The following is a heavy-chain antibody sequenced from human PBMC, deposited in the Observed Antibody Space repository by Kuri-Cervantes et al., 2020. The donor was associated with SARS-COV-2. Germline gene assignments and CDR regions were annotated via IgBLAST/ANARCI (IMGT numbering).Heavy chain of an antibody. D-gene: IGHD3-3*01. CDR2: INHSGNT. J-gene: IGHJ5*02. CDR3: EKGGARITNSGVVIANWFDP. V-gene: IGHV4-34*01. Sequence: GSLRLSCAVYGGSFSDYYWSWVRQPPGKGLEWIGEINHSGNTNYDPSLKSRVTISIDTSKNQFSLKLSSVTAADTAVYYCEKGGARITNSGVVIANWFDPWGQGTLVTVSS. CDR1: GGSFSDYY.